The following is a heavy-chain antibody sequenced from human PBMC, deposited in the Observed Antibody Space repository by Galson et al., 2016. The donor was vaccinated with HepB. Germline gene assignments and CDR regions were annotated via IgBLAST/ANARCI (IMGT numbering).Heavy chain of an antibody. V-gene: IGHV3-30*18. J-gene: IGHJ5*02. Sequence: SLRLSCAASGFTFRNYGMHWVRQAPGQGLEWVAIISHDGSLKFYADSVKGRFTISRDNSKNTLYLQMSSLRPEDTAIYYCAKAMAAARTNWFDPWGQGVLVTVSS. CDR3: AKAMAAARTNWFDP. D-gene: IGHD6-13*01. CDR2: ISHDGSLK. CDR1: GFTFRNYG.